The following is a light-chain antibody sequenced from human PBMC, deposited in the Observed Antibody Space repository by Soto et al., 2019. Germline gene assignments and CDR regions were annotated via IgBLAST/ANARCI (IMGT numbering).Light chain of an antibody. CDR3: QQSNDWPLT. J-gene: IGKJ4*01. CDR1: QSAGSN. CDR2: GAS. Sequence: EIVMTQSPATLSVSPGERVTLSCRASQSAGSNLAWYQQKPGQAPRLLIYGASSRATGIPARFSGSGSGTDFTLTISSLQSEDFAVYYCQQSNDWPLTFGGGTKWISN. V-gene: IGKV3-15*01.